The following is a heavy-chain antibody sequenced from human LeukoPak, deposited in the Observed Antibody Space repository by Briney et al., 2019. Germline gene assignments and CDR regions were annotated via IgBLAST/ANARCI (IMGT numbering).Heavy chain of an antibody. CDR3: AKLSAMVTRPYYFYY. V-gene: IGHV3-23*01. CDR1: GFTFSSYA. D-gene: IGHD5-18*01. J-gene: IGHJ4*02. CDR2: ISGSGGST. Sequence: GGSLRLSCAASGFTFSSYAMSWVRQAPGKGLEWVSAISGSGGSTYYADSVKGRFTISRDNSKNTLYLQMNSLRAEDTAVYYCAKLSAMVTRPYYFYYWGQGTLVTVSS.